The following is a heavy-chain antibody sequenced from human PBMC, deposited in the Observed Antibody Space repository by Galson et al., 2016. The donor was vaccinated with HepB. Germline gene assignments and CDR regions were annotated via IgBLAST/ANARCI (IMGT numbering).Heavy chain of an antibody. D-gene: IGHD6-25*01. V-gene: IGHV3-23*01. CDR3: ARDRTSRAALDY. CDR1: GFTFNNHA. J-gene: IGHJ4*02. Sequence: SLRLSCAASGFTFNNHAMNWVRQAPGKGLEWVSIISPSGDNTYYADSVKGRVTISRDNAKKSLYLQMNSLRAEDTAVYYCARDRTSRAALDYWGQGTLVTVSS. CDR2: ISPSGDNT.